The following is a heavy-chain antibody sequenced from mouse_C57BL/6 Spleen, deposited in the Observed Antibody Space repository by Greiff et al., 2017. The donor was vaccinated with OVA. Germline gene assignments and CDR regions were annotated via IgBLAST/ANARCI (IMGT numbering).Heavy chain of an antibody. J-gene: IGHJ2*01. D-gene: IGHD2-3*01. CDR1: GYTFTSYW. V-gene: IGHV1-50*01. CDR2: IDPSDSYT. CDR3: ARYEDGYLDY. Sequence: VQLQQPGAELVKPGASVKLSCKASGYTFTSYWMQWVKQRPGQGLEWIGEIDPSDSYTNYNQKFKGKATLTVDTSSSTAYMQLSSLTSEDSAVYYCARYEDGYLDYWGQGTTLTVSS.